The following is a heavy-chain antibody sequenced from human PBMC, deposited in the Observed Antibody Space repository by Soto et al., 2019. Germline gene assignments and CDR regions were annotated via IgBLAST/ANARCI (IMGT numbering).Heavy chain of an antibody. CDR1: GGSFSGYY. Sequence: SETLSLTCAVYGGSFSGYYWSWIRQPPGKGLEWIGEINHSGSTNYNPSLKSRVTISVDTSKNQFSLKLSSVTAADTAVYYCARGRVAGYYFDYWGQGTLGTVSS. J-gene: IGHJ4*02. V-gene: IGHV4-34*01. D-gene: IGHD3-10*01. CDR2: INHSGST. CDR3: ARGRVAGYYFDY.